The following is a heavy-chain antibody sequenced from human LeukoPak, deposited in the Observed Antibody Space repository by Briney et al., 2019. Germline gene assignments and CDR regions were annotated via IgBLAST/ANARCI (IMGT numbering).Heavy chain of an antibody. Sequence: PSETLSLTCSVSGGSISSFYWSWIRQSPGKGLEWIGYISYRGSANYNPSLKSRVTISVDTSKNQFSLKVSSVTAADTAVYYCARDHPDYDSNGYYYDALDIWGQGTMVTVSS. J-gene: IGHJ3*02. D-gene: IGHD3-22*01. CDR2: ISYRGSA. V-gene: IGHV4-59*01. CDR1: GGSISSFY. CDR3: ARDHPDYDSNGYYYDALDI.